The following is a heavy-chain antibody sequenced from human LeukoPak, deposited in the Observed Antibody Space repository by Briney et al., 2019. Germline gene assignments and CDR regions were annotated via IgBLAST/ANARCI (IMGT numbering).Heavy chain of an antibody. D-gene: IGHD1-1*01. Sequence: PGGSLRLSCAASGCTVSSNYMSWVRQAPGKGQEWVSVIYSGGSTYYADSVKGRFTISRDNSKNTLYLQMNSLRAEDTAVYYCARELERREHAFDIWGQGTMVTVSS. J-gene: IGHJ3*02. CDR2: IYSGGST. V-gene: IGHV3-53*01. CDR3: ARELERREHAFDI. CDR1: GCTVSSNY.